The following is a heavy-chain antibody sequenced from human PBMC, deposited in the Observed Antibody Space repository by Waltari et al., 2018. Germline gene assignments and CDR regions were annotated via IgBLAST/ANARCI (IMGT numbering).Heavy chain of an antibody. D-gene: IGHD4-17*01. CDR2: INPNSGGT. J-gene: IGHJ6*02. CDR1: GYTFTGYY. CDR3: ARDDYGDYYYYGMDV. Sequence: QVQLVQSWAEVKKPGASVKVSCKASGYTFTGYYMHWVRQAPGQGLGWMGWINPNSGGTNYAQKFQGRVTMTRDTSISTAYMELSRLRSDDTAVYYCARDDYGDYYYYGMDVWGQGTTVTVSS. V-gene: IGHV1-2*02.